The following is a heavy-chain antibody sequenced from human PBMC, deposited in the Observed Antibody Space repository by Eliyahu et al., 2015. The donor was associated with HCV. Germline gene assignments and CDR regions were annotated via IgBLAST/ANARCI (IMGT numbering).Heavy chain of an antibody. CDR2: IYHNRNT. CDR1: GYPISGGYY. J-gene: IGHJ5*02. Sequence: QVQLQESGPGLVKSSETLSLTCAVSGYPISGGYYWGWIRQPPGKGPGWIGSIYHNRNTYQNPSLKSRVTMSVDSSKNQFSLKLTSVTAADTAVYYCVRGGLLSGVVDWFDPWGQGTLVTVSS. CDR3: VRGGLLSGVVDWFDP. D-gene: IGHD3-10*01. V-gene: IGHV4-38-2*01.